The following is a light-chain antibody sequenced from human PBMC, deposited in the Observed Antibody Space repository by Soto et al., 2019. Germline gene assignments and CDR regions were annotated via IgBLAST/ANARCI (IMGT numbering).Light chain of an antibody. CDR2: RNN. CDR3: GGWDDNLSSRV. CDR1: SSNIGSNY. V-gene: IGLV1-47*01. J-gene: IGLJ3*02. Sequence: QSVLTQPPSASGTPGQRVNISCSGSSSNIGSNYVYWYRQFPGTAPKLLIQRNNQRPSGVPARFSGSKSGTSASLAISGLRSEDEADYYCGGWDDNLSSRVFGGGTKVTVL.